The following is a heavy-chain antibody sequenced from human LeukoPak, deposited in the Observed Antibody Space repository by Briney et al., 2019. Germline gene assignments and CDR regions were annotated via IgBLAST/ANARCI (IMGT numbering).Heavy chain of an antibody. CDR2: INQGGSQK. J-gene: IGHJ3*02. CDR1: GFTSSNYW. Sequence: PGGSLRLSCAASGFTSSNYWMSWVRQAPGKGLEWVGNINQGGSQKYYVDSVKGRFTLSRDIAENSLFLQLNSLRAEDTAVYYCRGSSSWHSPEPDAFDIWGQGTMVTVSS. CDR3: RGSSSWHSPEPDAFDI. V-gene: IGHV3-7*03. D-gene: IGHD6-13*01.